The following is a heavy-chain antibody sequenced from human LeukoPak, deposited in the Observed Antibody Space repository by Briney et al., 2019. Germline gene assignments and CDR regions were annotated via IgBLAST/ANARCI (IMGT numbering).Heavy chain of an antibody. D-gene: IGHD5-18*01. Sequence: GGSLRLSCAASGFTFSSYGMHWVRQAPGKGLEWVAFIRYDGSNKYYADSVKGRFTISRDNSKNTLYLQMDSLIAEDTAVYYCAKDQDTAIVFDYWGQGTLVTVSS. V-gene: IGHV3-30*02. J-gene: IGHJ4*02. CDR2: IRYDGSNK. CDR3: AKDQDTAIVFDY. CDR1: GFTFSSYG.